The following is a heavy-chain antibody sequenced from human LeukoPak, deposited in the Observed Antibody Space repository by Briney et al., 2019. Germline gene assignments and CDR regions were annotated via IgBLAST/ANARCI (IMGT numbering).Heavy chain of an antibody. CDR3: AKAPWFGESYFDY. CDR2: ISGSGGST. J-gene: IGHJ4*02. Sequence: VGSLRLSCVASGFTFSSYAMSWVRQAPGKGLEWVSAISGSGGSTYYADSVKGRFTISRDNSRNTLYLQMNSLRAEDTAVYYCAKAPWFGESYFDYWGQGTLVTVSS. D-gene: IGHD3-10*01. CDR1: GFTFSSYA. V-gene: IGHV3-23*01.